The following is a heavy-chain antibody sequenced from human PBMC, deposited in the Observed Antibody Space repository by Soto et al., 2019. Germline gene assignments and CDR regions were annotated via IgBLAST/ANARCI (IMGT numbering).Heavy chain of an antibody. Sequence: PGGSLRLSCAASGFTFSSYGMHWVRQAPGKGLEWVAVISYDGSNKYYADSVKGRFTISGDNSKNTLYLQMNSLRAEDTAVYYCAKANQGITFGGVIVYWGQGTLVTVSS. J-gene: IGHJ4*02. CDR3: AKANQGITFGGVIVY. CDR1: GFTFSSYG. D-gene: IGHD3-16*02. CDR2: ISYDGSNK. V-gene: IGHV3-30*18.